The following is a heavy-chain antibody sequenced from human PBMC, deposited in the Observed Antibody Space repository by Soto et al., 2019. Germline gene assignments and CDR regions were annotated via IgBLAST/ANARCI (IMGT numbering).Heavy chain of an antibody. CDR2: IYYSGST. CDR3: ARAPYGSGSYYSRNYYYYMDV. J-gene: IGHJ6*03. CDR1: GGSISSGGYY. V-gene: IGHV4-31*03. Sequence: SETLSLTCTVSGGSISSGGYYWSWIRQHPGKGLEWIGYIYYSGSTYYNPSLKSRVTISVDTSKNQFSLKLSSVTAADTAVYYCARAPYGSGSYYSRNYYYYMDVWGKGTTVTVSS. D-gene: IGHD3-10*01.